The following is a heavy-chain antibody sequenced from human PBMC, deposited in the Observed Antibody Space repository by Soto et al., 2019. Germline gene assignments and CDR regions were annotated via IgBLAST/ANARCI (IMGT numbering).Heavy chain of an antibody. CDR3: ARSRGGYYTGWGY. CDR1: GFTFSSYS. J-gene: IGHJ4*02. Sequence: GGSLRLSCAASGFTFSSYSMNWVRQAPGKGLEWVSYISSSSAIYYADSVKGRFTISRDNAKNSLYLQMNSLRAEDTAVYYCARSRGGYYTGWGYWGQGTLVTVSS. D-gene: IGHD3-3*01. CDR2: ISSSSAI. V-gene: IGHV3-48*01.